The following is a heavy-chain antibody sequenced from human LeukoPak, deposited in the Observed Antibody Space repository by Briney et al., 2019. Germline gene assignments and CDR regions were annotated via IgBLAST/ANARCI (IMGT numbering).Heavy chain of an antibody. J-gene: IGHJ4*02. CDR1: GFTFSTYA. D-gene: IGHD3-10*01. Sequence: GGSLRLSCAVSGFTFSTYAMSWVRQAPGKGLEWVSAISGSGGRTYYADSVKGRFTISRDNSKNTLYLQMNSLRAEDTAVYYCAKGNDYYGSGSFDYWGQGTLVTVSS. V-gene: IGHV3-23*01. CDR2: ISGSGGRT. CDR3: AKGNDYYGSGSFDY.